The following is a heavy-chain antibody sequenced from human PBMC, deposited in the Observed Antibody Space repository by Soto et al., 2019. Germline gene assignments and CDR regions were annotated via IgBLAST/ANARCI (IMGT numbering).Heavy chain of an antibody. V-gene: IGHV4-34*01. CDR3: ARGCSGYCTKGATFDY. D-gene: IGHD2-8*01. CDR1: VGSFSGYY. J-gene: IGHJ4*02. CDR2: INHRGST. Sequence: QVQLQQWGAGLLKPSETLSLTCAVYVGSFSGYYWRWIRQPPGKGLEWIGEINHRGSTKYNPSLKSRVTISVDTSKNQFSLKRTAVTAADTAVYYCARGCSGYCTKGATFDYWGQGTLVTVSS.